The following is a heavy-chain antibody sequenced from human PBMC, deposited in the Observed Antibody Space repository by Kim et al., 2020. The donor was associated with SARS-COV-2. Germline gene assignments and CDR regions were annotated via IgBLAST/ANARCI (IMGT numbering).Heavy chain of an antibody. D-gene: IGHD3-10*01. CDR3: ARGPHGSGSYGNWFDP. J-gene: IGHJ5*02. Sequence: PPPRGRVTISVDTSKNQFSLKLTSLTAADTAVYYCARGPHGSGSYGNWFDPWGQGNMVTVSS. V-gene: IGHV4-34*01.